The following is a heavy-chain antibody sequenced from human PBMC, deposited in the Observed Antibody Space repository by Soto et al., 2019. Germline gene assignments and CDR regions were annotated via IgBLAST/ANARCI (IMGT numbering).Heavy chain of an antibody. Sequence: ASVKVSCKASGYTFTSYDINWVRQATGQGLEWMGWMNPNSGNTGYAQKFQGRVTMTRNTSISTAYMELSSLRSEDTAVYYCARGLRGYDILTGYYTGPWFDPWGQGTLVTVSS. CDR3: ARGLRGYDILTGYYTGPWFDP. CDR2: MNPNSGNT. CDR1: GYTFTSYD. V-gene: IGHV1-8*01. D-gene: IGHD3-9*01. J-gene: IGHJ5*02.